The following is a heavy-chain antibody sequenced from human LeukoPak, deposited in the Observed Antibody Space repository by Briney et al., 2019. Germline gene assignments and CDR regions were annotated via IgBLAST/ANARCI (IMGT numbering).Heavy chain of an antibody. D-gene: IGHD5-12*01. CDR1: GYTFINYG. Sequence: ASVKVSCKASGYTFINYGFSWVRPAPGQGLEWMGWISAYNGNTNYLQKFQGRVTMTTDTSTNTVYMELRSLRSDDTAVYYCARVSTNSRIAGYDPQWYFDLWGRGTPVTVSP. V-gene: IGHV1-18*04. CDR3: ARVSTNSRIAGYDPQWYFDL. CDR2: ISAYNGNT. J-gene: IGHJ2*01.